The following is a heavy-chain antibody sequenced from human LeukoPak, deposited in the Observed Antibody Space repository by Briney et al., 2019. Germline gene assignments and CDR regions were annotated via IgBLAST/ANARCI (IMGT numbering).Heavy chain of an antibody. V-gene: IGHV1-24*01. Sequence: ASVKVSCKVSGYTLTELSMHWVRQAPGKGLEWMGGFGPEDGETIYAQKFQGRVTMTEDTSTDTAYMELSSLRSEDTAVYYCATPSTYYYDSSGYYKYWGQGTLVTVSS. J-gene: IGHJ4*02. CDR2: FGPEDGET. CDR1: GYTLTELS. CDR3: ATPSTYYYDSSGYYKY. D-gene: IGHD3-22*01.